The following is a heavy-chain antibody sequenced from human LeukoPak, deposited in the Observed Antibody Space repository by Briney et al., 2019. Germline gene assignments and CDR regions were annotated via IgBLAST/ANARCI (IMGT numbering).Heavy chain of an antibody. CDR1: GFTFSSFA. Sequence: GGSLRLSCAASGFTFSSFAMHWVRQAPGKGLEWVAAISYDGRNKYYADSVQGRFTFSRDNSKSMLYLQMNSLRAEDTAVYYCARDGKPDYYDSSGYDYFDYWGQGTLVTVSS. V-gene: IGHV3-30-3*01. CDR3: ARDGKPDYYDSSGYDYFDY. D-gene: IGHD3-22*01. J-gene: IGHJ4*02. CDR2: ISYDGRNK.